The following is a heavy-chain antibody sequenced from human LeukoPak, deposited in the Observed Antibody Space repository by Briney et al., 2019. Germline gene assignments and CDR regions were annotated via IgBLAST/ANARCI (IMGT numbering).Heavy chain of an antibody. CDR3: ARGRVRGVRAESSDAFDI. CDR1: GYTFTSYY. D-gene: IGHD3-10*01. CDR2: INPSGGSA. V-gene: IGHV1-46*01. Sequence: ASVKVSCKASGYTFTSYYMHWVRQAPGQGLEWMGIINPSGGSASYAQMFRGRVTMTRDTSTSTVYMELSSLSSDDTAVYYCARGRVRGVRAESSDAFDIWGQGTMVTVSS. J-gene: IGHJ3*02.